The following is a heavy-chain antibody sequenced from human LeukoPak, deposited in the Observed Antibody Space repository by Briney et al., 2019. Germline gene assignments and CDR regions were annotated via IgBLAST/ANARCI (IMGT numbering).Heavy chain of an antibody. J-gene: IGHJ4*02. CDR3: ARPGYCTSTTCWDLDY. CDR2: VYPGDANT. CDR1: GYSFSSYY. D-gene: IGHD2-2*01. V-gene: IGHV5-51*01. Sequence: PGESLKISCQVSGYSFSSYYIGWVRQMPGKGLEWMGIVYPGDANTRYSPSFQGQVTISVDKSISTVYLQWSSLKASDTAMYYCARPGYCTSTTCWDLDYWGQGTLVTVSP.